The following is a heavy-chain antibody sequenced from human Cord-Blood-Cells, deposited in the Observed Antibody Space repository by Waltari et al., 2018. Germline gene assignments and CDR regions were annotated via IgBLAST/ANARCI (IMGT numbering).Heavy chain of an antibody. CDR3: ARGGDFDY. V-gene: IGHV3-7*01. CDR1: GLTFSSYW. CDR2: IKQDGSEK. J-gene: IGHJ4*02. Sequence: EVQLVASGVGLVQPGGSLSSACAASGLTFSSYWMSWVRQAPGKGLEWVANIKQDGSEKYYVDSVKGRFTISRDNAKNSLYLQMNSLRAEDTAVYYCARGGDFDYWGQGTLVTVSS.